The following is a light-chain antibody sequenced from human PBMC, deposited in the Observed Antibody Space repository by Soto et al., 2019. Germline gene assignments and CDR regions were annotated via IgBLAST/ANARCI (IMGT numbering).Light chain of an antibody. CDR3: AAWDDSLNGVV. CDR2: EVS. Sequence: QSALTQPPSASGSPGQSVTISCTGTSSDVGDNYVSWYQQHLGKAPKLIIYEVSQRPSGVPDRFSGSKSGTSASLAISGLQSEDEADYYCAAWDDSLNGVVFGGGTKVTVL. CDR1: SSDVGDNY. V-gene: IGLV2-8*01. J-gene: IGLJ2*01.